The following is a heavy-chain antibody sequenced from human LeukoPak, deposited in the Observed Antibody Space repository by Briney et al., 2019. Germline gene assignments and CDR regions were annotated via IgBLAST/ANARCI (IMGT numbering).Heavy chain of an antibody. Sequence: GGSLRLSCAASGFNLNSYLMSWVRQAPGRGLEWVANIKKDGSEENYLDSVKGRFTVSRDNAKNSLYLQMNSLRGGDTAIYYCARSNPNRNALDLWGQGTMVTTSS. D-gene: IGHD1-14*01. CDR2: IKKDGSEE. CDR3: ARSNPNRNALDL. V-gene: IGHV3-7*01. CDR1: GFNLNSYL. J-gene: IGHJ3*01.